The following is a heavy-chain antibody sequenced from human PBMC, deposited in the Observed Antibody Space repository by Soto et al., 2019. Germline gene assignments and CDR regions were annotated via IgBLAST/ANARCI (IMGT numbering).Heavy chain of an antibody. Sequence: ASVKVSCKASGYTFTIYVMHWVRQAPGQRLEWMGWIDAGNGNTVYLQKFQGRVTITRDTSASTAYMELSSLRSEDTAVYYCARDNSGWSDYWGQGTLVTVSS. CDR1: GYTFTIYV. J-gene: IGHJ4*02. D-gene: IGHD6-19*01. CDR3: ARDNSGWSDY. CDR2: IDAGNGNT. V-gene: IGHV1-3*01.